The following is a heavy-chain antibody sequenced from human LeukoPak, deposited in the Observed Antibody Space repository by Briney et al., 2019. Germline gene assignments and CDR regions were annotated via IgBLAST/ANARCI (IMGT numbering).Heavy chain of an antibody. J-gene: IGHJ4*02. CDR2: IYYSGST. CDR1: GGSISSYY. CDR3: ARLSAPYDSSGYRHYFDY. D-gene: IGHD3-22*01. V-gene: IGHV4-59*01. Sequence: PPETLSLTCTVSGGSISSYYWSWIRQPPGKGLEWIGYIYYSGSTNYNPSLKSRVTISVDTSKNQFSLKLSSVTAADTAVYYCARLSAPYDSSGYRHYFDYWGQGTLVTVSS.